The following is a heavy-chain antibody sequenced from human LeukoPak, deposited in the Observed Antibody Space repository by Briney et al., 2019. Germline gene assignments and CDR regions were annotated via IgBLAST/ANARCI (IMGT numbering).Heavy chain of an antibody. CDR3: AKDLGFGEFSAGY. D-gene: IGHD3-10*01. CDR1: GFTFSSYA. Sequence: GGSLRLSCAASGFTFSSYAMSWVRQAPGKGPEWVSAISGSGGSTYYADSVKGRFTISRDNSKNTLYLQMNSLRAEDTAVYYCAKDLGFGEFSAGYWGQGTLVTVSS. J-gene: IGHJ4*02. CDR2: ISGSGGST. V-gene: IGHV3-23*01.